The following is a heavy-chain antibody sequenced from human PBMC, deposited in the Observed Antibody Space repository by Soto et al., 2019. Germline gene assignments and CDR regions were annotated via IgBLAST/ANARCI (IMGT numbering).Heavy chain of an antibody. D-gene: IGHD6-6*01. CDR2: INPSGGST. V-gene: IGHV1-46*01. CDR3: ASPGRIAARLQPPYYYYGMDV. J-gene: IGHJ6*02. Sequence: GASVKVSCKASGYTFTSYYMHWVRQAPGQGLEWMGIINPSGGSTSYAQKFQGRVTMTRDTSTSTVYMELSSLRSEDTAVYYCASPGRIAARLQPPYYYYGMDVWGQGTTVTVSS. CDR1: GYTFTSYY.